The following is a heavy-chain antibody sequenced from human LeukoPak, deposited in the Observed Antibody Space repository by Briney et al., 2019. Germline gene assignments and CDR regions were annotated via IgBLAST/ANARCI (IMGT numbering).Heavy chain of an antibody. V-gene: IGHV4-34*01. Sequence: ASLRLSCVASGFSFSSYAMSWIRPPPGEGRGWIGEINHSGSNNYNPSLKSRVTISVDTSKNHFSLKRSSVTAADTAVYYCARAPFTPNWATFDYWGQGTLVTVSS. CDR1: GFSFSSYA. D-gene: IGHD7-27*01. CDR3: ARAPFTPNWATFDY. CDR2: INHSGSN. J-gene: IGHJ4*02.